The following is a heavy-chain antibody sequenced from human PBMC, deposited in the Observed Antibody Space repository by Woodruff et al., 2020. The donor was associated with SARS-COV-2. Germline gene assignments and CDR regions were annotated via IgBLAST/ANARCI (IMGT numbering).Heavy chain of an antibody. J-gene: IGHJ5*02. V-gene: IGHV5-10-1*01. D-gene: IGHD2-2*02. CDR3: ARTNIPILDA. Sequence: SPSFQGHVTISADKSISTAYLQWSSLKASDTAMYYCARTNIPILDAWGQGTLVTVSS.